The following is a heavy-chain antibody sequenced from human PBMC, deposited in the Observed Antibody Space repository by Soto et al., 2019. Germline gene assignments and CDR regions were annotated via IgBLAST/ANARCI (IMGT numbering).Heavy chain of an antibody. CDR3: GRMVIVFAYYYYGMDF. Sequence: GESLKISCKGSGYSFTSYWISWVRQMPGKGLEWMGRIDPSDSYTNYSPSFQGHVTISADKSISTAYLQWSSLKASDTAMYYYGRMVIVFAYYYYGMDFWGQGTTVTVSS. J-gene: IGHJ6*02. V-gene: IGHV5-10-1*01. D-gene: IGHD2-21*01. CDR2: IDPSDSYT. CDR1: GYSFTSYW.